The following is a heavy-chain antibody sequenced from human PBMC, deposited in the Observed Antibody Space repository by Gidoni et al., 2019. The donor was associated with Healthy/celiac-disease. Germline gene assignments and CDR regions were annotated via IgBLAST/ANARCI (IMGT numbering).Heavy chain of an antibody. V-gene: IGHV3-23*01. J-gene: IGHJ4*02. CDR3: AKAVKVDYDLGRGAG. Sequence: EVQLLESGGGLVQPGGSLRLSCAASGFTFSSYAMSWVRQAPGKGLEWVSASSGSGGSTYYADSVKGRFTISRDNSKNTLYLQMNSRRAEDTAVYYCAKAVKVDYDLGRGAGWGQGTLVTVSS. D-gene: IGHD3-3*01. CDR1: GFTFSSYA. CDR2: SSGSGGST.